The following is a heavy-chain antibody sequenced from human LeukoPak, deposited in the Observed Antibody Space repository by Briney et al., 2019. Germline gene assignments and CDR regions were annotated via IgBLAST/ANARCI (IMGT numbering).Heavy chain of an antibody. J-gene: IGHJ4*02. CDR3: ARGVGPTTAQSTFDY. CDR2: FYYGGTT. V-gene: IGHV4-59*08. CDR1: GGSISSYY. D-gene: IGHD1-26*01. Sequence: SETLSLTCIVSGGSISSYYWSWLRQSPGKGLEWIGYFYYGGTTNYSPSLQSRVTMSVDTSKNQFSPKLTSVTAADTAVYYCARGVGPTTAQSTFDYWGQGALVTVSS.